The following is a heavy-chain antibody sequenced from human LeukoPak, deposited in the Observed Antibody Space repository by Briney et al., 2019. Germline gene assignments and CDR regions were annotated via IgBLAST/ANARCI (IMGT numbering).Heavy chain of an antibody. CDR3: ARENSGSYREFDY. J-gene: IGHJ4*02. Sequence: SETLSLTCTVSGVSISPYYWSWIRQPAGKGLEWIGRIYTSGSTNYNPSLKSRVTMSIDTSKNQFSLKLSSVPAADTAVFYCARENSGSYREFDYWGQGTLVTVSS. CDR2: IYTSGST. V-gene: IGHV4-4*07. D-gene: IGHD1-26*01. CDR1: GVSISPYY.